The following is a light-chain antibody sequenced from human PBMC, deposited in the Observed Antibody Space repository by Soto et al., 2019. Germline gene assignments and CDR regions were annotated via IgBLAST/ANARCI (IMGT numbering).Light chain of an antibody. CDR1: QTISSW. V-gene: IGKV1-5*03. J-gene: IGKJ1*01. CDR3: QHYNSDSDA. Sequence: DIQMTQSPSTLSGSVGDRVTITCRASQTISSWLAWYQQKPGKAPKLLIYKASTLKSGVPSRFSGSGSGTEFTLTLSSLQPDDFAPYYCQHYNSDSDAFGQGAKV. CDR2: KAS.